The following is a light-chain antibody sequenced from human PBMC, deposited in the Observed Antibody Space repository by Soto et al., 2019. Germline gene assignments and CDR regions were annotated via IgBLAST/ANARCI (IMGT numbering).Light chain of an antibody. CDR2: EVT. V-gene: IGLV2-14*01. J-gene: IGLJ1*01. CDR1: SSDVGGYNY. CDR3: SSHTSSNTRV. Sequence: QSVLTQPASVSGSPGQSITISCTGTSSDVGGYNYVSWYQQHPGKAPNLIIYEVTNRPSGISYRFSGSKPGNTASLTISGLQAEDEADYYCSSHTSSNTRVFGTGTKVTVL.